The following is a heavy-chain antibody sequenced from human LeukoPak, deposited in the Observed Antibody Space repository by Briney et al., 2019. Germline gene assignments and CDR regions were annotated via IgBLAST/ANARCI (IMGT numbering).Heavy chain of an antibody. Sequence: PGGSLRLSCAASRFTFSGYAMYWVRQAPGKGLEWDSCIDASGVNTYYADSVKGRFTISRDNSRNTLYLQMNSLRAEDTAVYYCAKGSGSGWYGWFDPWGQGTLVTVSS. CDR1: RFTFSGYA. D-gene: IGHD6-19*01. V-gene: IGHV3-23*01. CDR3: AKGSGSGWYGWFDP. CDR2: IDASGVNT. J-gene: IGHJ5*02.